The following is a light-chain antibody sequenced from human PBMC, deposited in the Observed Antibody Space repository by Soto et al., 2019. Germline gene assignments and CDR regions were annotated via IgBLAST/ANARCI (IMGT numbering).Light chain of an antibody. CDR2: GAS. V-gene: IGKV3-20*01. CDR1: QSVSSSY. Sequence: EIVLTQSPGTLSLSPGERATLSCRASQSVSSSYLAWYQQKPDQAPRLLIYGASSRATGIPDRFSGSGSGTDFTLTISRLEPEDFAVYYCQQYGSSRTFGQGTKVVIK. J-gene: IGKJ1*01. CDR3: QQYGSSRT.